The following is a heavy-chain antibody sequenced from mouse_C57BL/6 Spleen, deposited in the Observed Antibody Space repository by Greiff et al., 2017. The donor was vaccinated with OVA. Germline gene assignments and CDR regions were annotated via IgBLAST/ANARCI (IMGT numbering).Heavy chain of an antibody. V-gene: IGHV1-55*01. CDR3: ERGGYDGVPYYCDY. D-gene: IGHD2-2*01. Sequence: QVQLQQSGAELVKPGASVKMSCKASGYTFTSSWITWVKQRPGQGLEWIGAIYPGSGSTTYNEKFKSKATLTVDTSSSTAYMQLSSQTSEDSAVYYCERGGYDGVPYYCDYWGQGTALTVSS. CDR2: IYPGSGST. J-gene: IGHJ2*01. CDR1: GYTFTSSW.